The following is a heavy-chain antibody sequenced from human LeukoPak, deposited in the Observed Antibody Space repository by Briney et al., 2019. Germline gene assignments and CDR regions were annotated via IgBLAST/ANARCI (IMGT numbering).Heavy chain of an antibody. J-gene: IGHJ4*02. CDR2: VVYDGSRQ. CDR3: AKEKGGFLTGYYKDY. V-gene: IGHV3-30-3*01. Sequence: PGGSLRLSCAASGFTFSRNAMNWVRQAPGKGLEWVAVVVYDGSRQFYLDSVKGRFTISRDNSKNTLYLQMKSLRVEDTAVYFCAKEKGGFLTGYYKDYWGQGTLVTVSS. CDR1: GFTFSRNA. D-gene: IGHD3-9*01.